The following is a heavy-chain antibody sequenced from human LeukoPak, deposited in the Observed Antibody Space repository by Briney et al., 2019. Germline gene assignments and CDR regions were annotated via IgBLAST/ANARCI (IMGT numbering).Heavy chain of an antibody. CDR1: DGSVSSYY. CDR3: ARHPPRESRGNAFDI. V-gene: IGHV4-59*08. CDR2: ISFSGTT. J-gene: IGHJ3*02. Sequence: SETLSLTRTVSDGSVSSYYWSWIRQPPGKGLEWIGYISFSGTTNYNPSLKSRVAISVDTSKNQFSLKLSSVTAADTALYYCARHPPRESRGNAFDIWGQGTVVTVSS. D-gene: IGHD5-24*01.